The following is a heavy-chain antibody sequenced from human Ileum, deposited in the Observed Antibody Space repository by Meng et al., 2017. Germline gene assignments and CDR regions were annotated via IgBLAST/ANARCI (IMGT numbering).Heavy chain of an antibody. Sequence: VQLQESGPGLVKSSQTLSLTCTVSGGSISSGDYYWSWIRQPPGKGLEWIGYIVDTGPPSYSPPLRSRLSISMDTSKNQFSLRLTSVSAADTAVYYCAASLDGNRFDPWGRGTLVTVSS. V-gene: IGHV4-30-4*01. CDR1: GGSISSGDYY. D-gene: IGHD1-26*01. CDR3: AASLDGNRFDP. CDR2: IVDTGPP. J-gene: IGHJ5*02.